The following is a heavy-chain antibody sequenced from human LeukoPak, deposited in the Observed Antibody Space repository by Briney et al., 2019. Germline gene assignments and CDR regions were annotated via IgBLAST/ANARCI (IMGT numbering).Heavy chain of an antibody. V-gene: IGHV4-59*08. CDR2: IYYSGST. J-gene: IGHJ3*02. D-gene: IGHD3-3*02. Sequence: YPSETLSLTCTVSGGSISSYYWSWIRQPPGKGLEWIGYIYYSGSTNYNPSLKSRVTISVDTSKNQFSLKLSSVTAADTAVYYCGISFNGGAFDIWGQGTMVTVSS. CDR3: GISFNGGAFDI. CDR1: GGSISSYY.